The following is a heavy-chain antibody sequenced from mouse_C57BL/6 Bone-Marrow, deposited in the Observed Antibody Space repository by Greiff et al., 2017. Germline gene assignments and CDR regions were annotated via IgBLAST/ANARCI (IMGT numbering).Heavy chain of an antibody. V-gene: IGHV1-82*01. CDR2: IYPGDGDT. J-gene: IGHJ2*03. Sequence: QVKLVESGPELVKPGASVKISCKASGYAFTSSWMNWVKQRPGKGLEWIGRIYPGDGDTNYNGKFKGKATLTADKSSSTAYMQLSSLTSEDSAVYFCARSWAVVVDFWVRGTGLTVSA. CDR1: GYAFTSSW. D-gene: IGHD1-1*01. CDR3: ARSWAVVVDF.